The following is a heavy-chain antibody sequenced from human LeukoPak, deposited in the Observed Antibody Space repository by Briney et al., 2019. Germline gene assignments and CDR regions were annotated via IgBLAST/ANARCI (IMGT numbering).Heavy chain of an antibody. CDR2: ISSNGGST. Sequence: GGSLRLSCAASGFTFSSYAMSWVRQAPGKGLEYVSAISSNGGSTYYANSVKGRFTISRDNSKNTLYLQMGSLRAEDMAVYYCARRGSYYGDSMDCWGQGTLVTVSS. CDR3: ARRGSYYGDSMDC. V-gene: IGHV3-64*01. CDR1: GFTFSSYA. J-gene: IGHJ4*02. D-gene: IGHD1-26*01.